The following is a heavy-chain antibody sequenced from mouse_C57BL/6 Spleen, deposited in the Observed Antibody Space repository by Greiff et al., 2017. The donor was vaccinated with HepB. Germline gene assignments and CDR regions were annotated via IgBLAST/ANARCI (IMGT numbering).Heavy chain of an antibody. CDR1: GYAFSSSW. Sequence: QVQLQQSGPELVKPGASVKISCKASGYAFSSSWMNWVKQRPGKGLEWIGRIYPGDGDTNYNGKFKGKATLTADKSSSTAYMQLSILTSEDSAVYFCARTAVGFAYWGQGTLVTVSA. CDR3: ARTAVGFAY. J-gene: IGHJ3*01. D-gene: IGHD1-1*01. CDR2: IYPGDGDT. V-gene: IGHV1-82*01.